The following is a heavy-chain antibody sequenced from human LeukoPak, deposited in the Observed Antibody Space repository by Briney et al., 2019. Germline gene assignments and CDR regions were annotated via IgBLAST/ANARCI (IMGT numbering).Heavy chain of an antibody. V-gene: IGHV3-20*04. Sequence: GGSLRLSCAASGFTFDDYGMSWVRQVPGKGLEWVSGINWNGDSTGYTDSVKGRFTISRDNARNSLYLQMNSLRAEDTALYYCARDHLLDWYYYYMDVWGKGTTVTVSS. J-gene: IGHJ6*03. CDR3: ARDHLLDWYYYYMDV. D-gene: IGHD3/OR15-3a*01. CDR1: GFTFDDYG. CDR2: INWNGDST.